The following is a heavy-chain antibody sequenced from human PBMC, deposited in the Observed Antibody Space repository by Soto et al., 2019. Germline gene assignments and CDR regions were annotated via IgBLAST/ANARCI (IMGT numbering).Heavy chain of an antibody. Sequence: SETLSLTCAVYGGSFSGYFWTWIRQPPGKGLEWIGEINHSGSTNYNPSLKSRVTISVDTSKNRFSLKLTSVTAADTAVYYCARGAQHYYDSSGYLDYWGQGTLVTSPQ. CDR2: INHSGST. D-gene: IGHD3-22*01. CDR3: ARGAQHYYDSSGYLDY. V-gene: IGHV4-34*01. J-gene: IGHJ4*02. CDR1: GGSFSGYF.